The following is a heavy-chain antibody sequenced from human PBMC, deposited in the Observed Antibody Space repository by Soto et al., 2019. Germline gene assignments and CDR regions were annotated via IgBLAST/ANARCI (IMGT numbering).Heavy chain of an antibody. V-gene: IGHV4-4*02. CDR2: IYHSGST. Sequence: SETLSLTCAVSGGSISSSNWWSWVRQPPGKGLEWIGEIYHSGSTNYNPSLKSRVTISVDRSKNQFSLKLSSVTAADTAVYYCARFHGDYTNWFDPWGQGTLVTVSS. J-gene: IGHJ5*02. CDR3: ARFHGDYTNWFDP. CDR1: GGSISSSNW. D-gene: IGHD4-17*01.